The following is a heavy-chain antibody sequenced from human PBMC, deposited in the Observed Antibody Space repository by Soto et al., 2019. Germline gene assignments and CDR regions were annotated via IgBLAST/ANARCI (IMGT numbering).Heavy chain of an antibody. CDR2: ISYDGSNK. CDR3: AKTMVRGVIGLGYFDL. CDR1: GFTFSSYA. J-gene: IGHJ2*01. V-gene: IGHV3-30-3*02. D-gene: IGHD3-10*01. Sequence: QVQLVESGGGVVQPGRSLRLSCAASGFTFSSYAMHWVRQAPGKGLEWVAVISYDGSNKYYADSVKGRFTISSDNSKNTLYLQMNSLRAEDTAVYYCAKTMVRGVIGLGYFDLWGRGTLVTVSS.